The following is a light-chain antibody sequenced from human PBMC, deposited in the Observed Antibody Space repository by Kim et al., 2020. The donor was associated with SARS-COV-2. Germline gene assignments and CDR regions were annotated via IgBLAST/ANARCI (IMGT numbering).Light chain of an antibody. J-gene: IGKJ5*01. V-gene: IGKV3-11*01. CDR1: QCVGTY. Sequence: LVRQSPATLSSSLGERATITCRASQCVGTYLAWYQQKPGQAPKLLIYDASTRATGIPARFRGSGSGTDFTLTIGTLEPEDSAVYYCHERWNFGQGTRLEIK. CDR2: DAS. CDR3: HERWN.